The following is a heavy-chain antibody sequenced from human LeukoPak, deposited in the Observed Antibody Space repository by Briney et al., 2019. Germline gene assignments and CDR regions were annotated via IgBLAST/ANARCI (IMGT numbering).Heavy chain of an antibody. Sequence: PGGSLRLSCAASGFTFDDYAMHWVRQAPGKGLEWVSGISWNRDSGSIGYADSVKGRFTISRDNAKNSLYLQMNSLRAEDTALYYCAKVNIEFGYDSSGYYEYYFDYWGQGTLVTVSS. J-gene: IGHJ4*02. V-gene: IGHV3-9*01. D-gene: IGHD3-22*01. CDR1: GFTFDDYA. CDR2: ISWNRDSGSI. CDR3: AKVNIEFGYDSSGYYEYYFDY.